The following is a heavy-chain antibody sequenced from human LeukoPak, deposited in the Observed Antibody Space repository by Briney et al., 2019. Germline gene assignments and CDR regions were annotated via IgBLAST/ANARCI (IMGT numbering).Heavy chain of an antibody. J-gene: IGHJ4*02. CDR1: GGSISSYY. CDR3: ARGHYGSGSSHFDY. D-gene: IGHD3-10*01. CDR2: ISSSSSTI. Sequence: DLRRPLSLTCTVSGGSISSYYWSWIRQPPGKGLEWVSYISSSSSTIYYADSVKGRFTISRDNAKNSLYLQMNSLRDEDTAVYYCARGHYGSGSSHFDYWGQGTLVTVSS. V-gene: IGHV3-48*02.